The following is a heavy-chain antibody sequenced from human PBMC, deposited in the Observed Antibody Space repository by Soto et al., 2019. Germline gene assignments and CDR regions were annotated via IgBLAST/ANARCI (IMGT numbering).Heavy chain of an antibody. D-gene: IGHD4-17*01. CDR1: GGSISSSSYY. Sequence: QLQLQESGPGLVKPSETLSLTCTVSGGSISSSSYYWGWIRQPPGKGLEWIGSIYYSGSTYYNPSLKSRVTISVDTSKNQFSLKLSSVTAADTAVYYCARQRLRLLLDVWGQGTTVTVSS. J-gene: IGHJ6*02. CDR3: ARQRLRLLLDV. CDR2: IYYSGST. V-gene: IGHV4-39*01.